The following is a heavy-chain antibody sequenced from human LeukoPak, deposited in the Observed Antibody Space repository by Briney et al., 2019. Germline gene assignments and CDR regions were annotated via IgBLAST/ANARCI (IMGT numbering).Heavy chain of an antibody. Sequence: SETLSLTCTVSGGSIRSNYWNWIRQSPGKGLEWIGYIHNSGNTNQNPSLNSRVTISVDTSKNQFSLKLSSVTAADTAVYYCARGGGCTSTSRDLDHWGQGILVTVSS. J-gene: IGHJ4*02. CDR1: GGSIRSNY. D-gene: IGHD2-2*01. CDR3: ARGGGCTSTSRDLDH. V-gene: IGHV4-59*01. CDR2: IHNSGNT.